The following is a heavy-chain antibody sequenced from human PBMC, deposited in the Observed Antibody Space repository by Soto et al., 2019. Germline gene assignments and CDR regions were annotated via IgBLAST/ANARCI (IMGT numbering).Heavy chain of an antibody. J-gene: IGHJ4*02. CDR3: ARKGASSSWPY. CDR2: IIPILGIA. CDR1: GGTFSSYT. Sequence: GASVKVSCKASGGTFSSYTISWVRQAPGQGLEWMGRIIPILGIANYAQKFQGRVTITADKSTSTAYMELSSLRSEDTAVYYCARKGASSSWPYWGQGTLVTVSS. D-gene: IGHD6-13*01. V-gene: IGHV1-69*02.